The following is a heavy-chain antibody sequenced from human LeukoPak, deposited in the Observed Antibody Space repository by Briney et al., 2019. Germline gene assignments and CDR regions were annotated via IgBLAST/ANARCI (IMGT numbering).Heavy chain of an antibody. CDR2: VSADGTER. CDR3: AKGSSAYGHPTSPLFDF. D-gene: IGHD3-22*01. CDR1: RFAPNDYG. J-gene: IGHJ4*02. Sequence: GGSLRLSCIGSRFAPNDYGMHWVRQAPGRGLEWVAVVSADGTERHYADSVKGRFTISRDNAKNTLFLQMSSLKTEDTAVYYCAKGSSAYGHPTSPLFDFWGQGTLVTVSS. V-gene: IGHV3-30*18.